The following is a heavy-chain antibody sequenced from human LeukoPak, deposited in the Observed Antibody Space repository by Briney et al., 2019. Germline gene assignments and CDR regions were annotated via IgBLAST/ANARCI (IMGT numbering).Heavy chain of an antibody. CDR3: AKPRPGPGDY. V-gene: IGHV3-23*01. J-gene: IGHJ4*02. CDR2: ISGSSGLT. Sequence: PGGSLRLSCAASGFTFSNHAMSWVRQAPGRGLEWVSAISGSSGLTYYADSVKGRFTISRDNSKNTLFLQMNSLRAEDTAVYYCAKPRPGPGDYWGQGTLVTVSS. CDR1: GFTFSNHA.